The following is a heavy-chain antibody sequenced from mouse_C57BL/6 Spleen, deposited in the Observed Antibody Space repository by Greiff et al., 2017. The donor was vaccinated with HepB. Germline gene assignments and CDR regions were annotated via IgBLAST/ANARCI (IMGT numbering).Heavy chain of an antibody. V-gene: IGHV1-82*01. CDR1: GYAFSSSW. Sequence: VQLQQSGPELVKPGASVKISCKASGYAFSSSWMNWVKQRPGKGLEWIGRIYPGDGDTNYNGKFKGKATLTADKSSSTAYMQLSSLTSEDSAVYVCARPYDYDVAMDYWGQGTSVTVSS. J-gene: IGHJ4*01. D-gene: IGHD2-4*01. CDR2: IYPGDGDT. CDR3: ARPYDYDVAMDY.